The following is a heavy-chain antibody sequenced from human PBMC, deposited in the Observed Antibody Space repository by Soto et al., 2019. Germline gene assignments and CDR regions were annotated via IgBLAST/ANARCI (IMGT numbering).Heavy chain of an antibody. CDR3: ARGHDKVDY. CDR2: INHSGST. J-gene: IGHJ4*02. CDR1: GGSFIGYY. Sequence: SETLCLTCAVYGGSFIGYYWSWIRQPPGKGLEWIGEINHSGSTNYNPSLKSRVTISVDTSKNQFSRKLSSVTVADTAGYYCARGHDKVDYWGQGTRVTVSS. V-gene: IGHV4-34*01.